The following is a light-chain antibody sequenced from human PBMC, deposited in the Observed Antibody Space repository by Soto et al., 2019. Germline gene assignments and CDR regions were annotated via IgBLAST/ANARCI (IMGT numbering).Light chain of an antibody. CDR1: QSIDTD. CDR2: SGS. J-gene: IGKJ3*01. CDR3: QQSHSYPDT. Sequence: DIQMTQPPSPLSASVGDRLTITCRASQSIDTDVNWYQQQSGRAPRLLIYSGSTLQTGVPPRFTGAGTGTEFTLTIDNLQPEDFATYYCQQSHSYPDTFGPGTRVD. V-gene: IGKV1-39*01.